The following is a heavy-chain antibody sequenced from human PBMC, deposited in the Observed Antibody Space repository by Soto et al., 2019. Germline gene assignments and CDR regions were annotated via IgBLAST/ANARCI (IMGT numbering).Heavy chain of an antibody. CDR2: IYYSGST. D-gene: IGHD4-17*01. Sequence: QVQLQESGPGPVKPSQTLSLTCTVSGGSISSGDYYWSWIRQPPGKGLEWIGYIYYSGSTYYNPSLKSRVTXSXXXSXXQFSLKLSSVTAADTAVYYCAREPTLYGDHRYFDLWGRGTLVTVSS. J-gene: IGHJ2*01. CDR3: AREPTLYGDHRYFDL. CDR1: GGSISSGDYY. V-gene: IGHV4-30-4*01.